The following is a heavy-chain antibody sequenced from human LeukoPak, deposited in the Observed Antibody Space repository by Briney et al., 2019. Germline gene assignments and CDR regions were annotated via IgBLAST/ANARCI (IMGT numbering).Heavy chain of an antibody. D-gene: IGHD3-22*01. Sequence: AGGSLRLSCVASGFTFSAHWMHWVRQAPGKGLVRVSRIDSGGSSTFYADSVKGRFTISRDNAKNTLYLQMNSLRPEDTAVYFCARPHCYDTSGYCPGFDLWGQGTLVTVSS. CDR2: IDSGGSST. CDR3: ARPHCYDTSGYCPGFDL. V-gene: IGHV3-74*01. J-gene: IGHJ4*02. CDR1: GFTFSAHW.